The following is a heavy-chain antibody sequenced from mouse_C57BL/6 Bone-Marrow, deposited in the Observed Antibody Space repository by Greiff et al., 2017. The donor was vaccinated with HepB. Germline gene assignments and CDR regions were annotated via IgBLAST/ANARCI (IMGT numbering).Heavy chain of an antibody. V-gene: IGHV1-54*01. CDR2: INPGSGGT. J-gene: IGHJ2*01. CDR3: ARVGPLDY. Sequence: QVQLQQSGAELVRPGTSVKVSCKASGYAFTNYLIEGVKQRPGQGLEWIGVINPGSGGTNYNEKFKGKATLTADKSSSTAYMQLSSLTSEDSAVYFCARVGPLDYWGQGTTLTVSS. CDR1: GYAFTNYL.